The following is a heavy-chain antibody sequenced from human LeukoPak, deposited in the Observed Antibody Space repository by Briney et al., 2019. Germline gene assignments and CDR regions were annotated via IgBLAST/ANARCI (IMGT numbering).Heavy chain of an antibody. V-gene: IGHV4-39*07. CDR3: AGEDDILTGSFCY. CDR2: IYYTGNT. Sequence: SETLSLTCTVSGDSISTSKSYWGWIRQPPLKGLEWIGSIYYTGNTYYNASLKSRVTISVDTSKNQFSLKLSSVTAADTAVYYCAGEDDILTGSFCYWGQGTLVTVSS. D-gene: IGHD3-9*01. CDR1: GDSISTSKSY. J-gene: IGHJ4*02.